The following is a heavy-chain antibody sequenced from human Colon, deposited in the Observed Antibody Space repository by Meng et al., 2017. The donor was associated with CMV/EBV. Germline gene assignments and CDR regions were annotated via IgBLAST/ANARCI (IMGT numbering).Heavy chain of an antibody. V-gene: IGHV4-39*07. CDR2: IYYNGYA. Sequence: CTVSGGSISRDDYYWGWIRQPPGKGLEWIGSIYYNGYASFNPSLKSRVNISVDTSKNQFSLKLNSLTAADTAVYYCARDTKWFNWFDPWGQGTLVTVSS. CDR1: GGSISRDDYY. D-gene: IGHD3-22*01. J-gene: IGHJ5*02. CDR3: ARDTKWFNWFDP.